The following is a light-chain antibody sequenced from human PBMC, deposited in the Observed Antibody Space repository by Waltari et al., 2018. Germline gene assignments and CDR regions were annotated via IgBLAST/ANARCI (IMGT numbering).Light chain of an antibody. CDR3: SSYTSSSTLGV. V-gene: IGLV2-14*01. J-gene: IGLJ1*01. Sequence: QSALTQPASVSGSPGQSITISCNGTSSDVGGKNDVSWYQQHPGTAPKLMIYDVSNRPSGVSNRFSGPKSGNSASLALSVLHAEDEADSYCSSYTSSSTLGVFGTATKVTVL. CDR2: DVS. CDR1: SSDVGGKND.